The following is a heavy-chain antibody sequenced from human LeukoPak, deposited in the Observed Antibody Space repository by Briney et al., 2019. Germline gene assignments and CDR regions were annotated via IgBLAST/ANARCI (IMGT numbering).Heavy chain of an antibody. V-gene: IGHV7-4-1*02. CDR3: ARDPPGFELRKVYPTGY. D-gene: IGHD1-7*01. CDR2: INTNTGNP. CDR1: GYTFTRHA. J-gene: IGHJ4*02. Sequence: GASVKVSCKASGYTFTRHAINWVRQAPGQGLEWMGWINTNTGNPTYAQAFTGRFVFSLDTSVSTAHLQISSLKPDVTAIYYCARDPPGFELRKVYPTGYWGQGTLVTVSS.